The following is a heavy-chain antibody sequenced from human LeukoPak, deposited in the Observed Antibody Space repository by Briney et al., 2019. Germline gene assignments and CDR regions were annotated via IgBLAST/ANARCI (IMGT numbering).Heavy chain of an antibody. Sequence: PGGSLRLSCAASGFTLRSYWMHWVRQAPGKGLVWVSRINSDGSSTSYADSVKGRFTISRDNAKNTLYLQMNSLRDEDTAFYYCAVPTIYGVGAFDVWGQGTMLMVSS. J-gene: IGHJ3*01. CDR1: GFTLRSYW. CDR2: INSDGSST. CDR3: AVPTIYGVGAFDV. V-gene: IGHV3-74*01. D-gene: IGHD2/OR15-2a*01.